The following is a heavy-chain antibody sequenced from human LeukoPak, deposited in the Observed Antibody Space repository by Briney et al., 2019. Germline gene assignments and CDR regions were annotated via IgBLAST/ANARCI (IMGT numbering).Heavy chain of an antibody. Sequence: GGSLRLSCVASGFTFSSYEMNWVRQAPGKGLEWVSYISNSGNTKHYADSVKGRFTISRDNAKNSLYLQINSLTAEDTAVYYCARSTYFDYWGQGTLVAVSS. CDR1: GFTFSSYE. CDR3: ARSTYFDY. J-gene: IGHJ4*02. V-gene: IGHV3-48*03. CDR2: ISNSGNTK.